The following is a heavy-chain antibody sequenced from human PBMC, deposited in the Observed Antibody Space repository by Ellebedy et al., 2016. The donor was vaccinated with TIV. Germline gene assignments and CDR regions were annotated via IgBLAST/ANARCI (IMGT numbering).Heavy chain of an antibody. J-gene: IGHJ6*03. D-gene: IGHD3-3*01. Sequence: SETLSLTXTVSGGSISSSIYYWGWIRQPPGKGPEWIGTISFSGTPSYNPSLMSRVTTSIDTSKNQFSLQLASVTAADTAVYYCGRVSSRNAIFRYYYMDVWGKGTTVTVSS. CDR2: ISFSGTP. CDR1: GGSISSSIYY. V-gene: IGHV4-39*07. CDR3: GRVSSRNAIFRYYYMDV.